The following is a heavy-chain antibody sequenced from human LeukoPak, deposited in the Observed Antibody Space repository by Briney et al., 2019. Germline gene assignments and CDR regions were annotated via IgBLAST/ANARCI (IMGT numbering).Heavy chain of an antibody. CDR1: GYSFNSYG. CDR3: ARLLVTGYKSGWYGHNFDH. Sequence: ASVNVSCKASGYSFNSYGIGWVRQAPGQGLEWMGWLSVYNGHTSYAQKFQGVFTMTTDTSTDTAYMELRSLRSDDTAVYYCARLLVTGYKSGWYGHNFDHWGQGTQVTVSS. CDR2: LSVYNGHT. J-gene: IGHJ4*02. D-gene: IGHD6-13*01. V-gene: IGHV1-18*01.